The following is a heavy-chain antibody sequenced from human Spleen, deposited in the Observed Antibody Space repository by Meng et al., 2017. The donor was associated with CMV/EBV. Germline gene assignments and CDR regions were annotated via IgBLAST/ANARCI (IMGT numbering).Heavy chain of an antibody. J-gene: IGHJ6*02. CDR2: ISSSGSTI. Sequence: LSLTCAASGFTFSSYEMNWVRQAPGKGLEWVSYISSSGSTIYYADSVKGRFTISRDNSKNTLDLQMNSLRAEDTAVYYCAKGFYYGMDVWGQGTTVTVSS. V-gene: IGHV3-48*03. CDR1: GFTFSSYE. CDR3: AKGFYYGMDV.